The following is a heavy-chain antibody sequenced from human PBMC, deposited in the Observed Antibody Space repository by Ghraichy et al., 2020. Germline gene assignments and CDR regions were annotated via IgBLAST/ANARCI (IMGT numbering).Heavy chain of an antibody. CDR2: MFHVGTT. V-gene: IGHV4-39*01. Sequence: SETLSLTCTVSGGSISSSSHYWGWIRQPPGQGLEWLGSMFHVGTTYYNPSLQSRITISVDTSKNQFSLRLSSVTAADAAVYFCARLLDFWSAYSYFDYWGQGILVTVSS. J-gene: IGHJ4*02. D-gene: IGHD3-3*01. CDR3: ARLLDFWSAYSYFDY. CDR1: GGSISSSSHY.